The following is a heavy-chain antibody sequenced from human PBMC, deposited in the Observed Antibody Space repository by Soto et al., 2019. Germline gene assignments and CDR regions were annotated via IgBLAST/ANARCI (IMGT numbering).Heavy chain of an antibody. V-gene: IGHV4-4*07. Sequence: SETLSLTCTVSGGAISGYYGSWVRQPAGKGLEWVGRIYSEGTTNYSPSLKSRVTMSLDTSKDQFSLHLNSVTAADTAVYYCSRVGCSNSKCYTRGMDVWGQGTTVTVSS. CDR2: IYSEGTT. D-gene: IGHD2-2*01. CDR3: SRVGCSNSKCYTRGMDV. CDR1: GGAISGYY. J-gene: IGHJ6*02.